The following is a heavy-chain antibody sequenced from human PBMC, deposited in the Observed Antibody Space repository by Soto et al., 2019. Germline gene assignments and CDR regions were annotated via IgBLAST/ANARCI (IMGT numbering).Heavy chain of an antibody. J-gene: IGHJ4*02. D-gene: IGHD5-18*01. CDR1: GFSLPTSGVG. Sequence: ESGPTRVNRTQTLTLTCTFSGFSLPTSGVGVGWIRHPPGKALEWLALIFWNDDERYRPSLESRLTITKDTSKNQGGLTMTNMDPVDTATSYCVHNGYSYDPFDYWGQGTLVTVSS. CDR3: VHNGYSYDPFDY. V-gene: IGHV2-5*01. CDR2: IFWNDDE.